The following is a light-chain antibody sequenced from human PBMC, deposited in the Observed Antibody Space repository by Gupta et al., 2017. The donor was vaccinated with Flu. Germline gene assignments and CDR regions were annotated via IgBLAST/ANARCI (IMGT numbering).Light chain of an antibody. J-gene: IGLJ1*01. CDR2: EVT. CDR1: SSDVGKYNL. CDR3: CSYADGGTFV. V-gene: IGLV2-23*02. Sequence: SSDVGKYNLVSWYQQHPGKAPRLMIYEVTRRPSGISDGCSGSKSGNTASRTISGLQAEDESDYDCCSYADGGTFVFGTGTKVTV.